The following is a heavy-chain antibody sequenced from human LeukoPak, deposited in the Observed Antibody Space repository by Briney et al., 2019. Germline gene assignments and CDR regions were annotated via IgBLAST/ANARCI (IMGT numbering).Heavy chain of an antibody. J-gene: IGHJ4*02. CDR2: IIPIFGTA. V-gene: IGHV1-69*13. CDR1: GGTFSSYA. D-gene: IGHD3-22*01. CDR3: ARGPPYYYDSSGYYPY. Sequence: SVKVSCKASGGTFSSYAISWVRQAPGQGLEWVGGIIPIFGTANYAQKFQGRVTITADESTSTAYMELSSLRSEDTAVYYCARGPPYYYDSSGYYPYWGQGTLVTVSS.